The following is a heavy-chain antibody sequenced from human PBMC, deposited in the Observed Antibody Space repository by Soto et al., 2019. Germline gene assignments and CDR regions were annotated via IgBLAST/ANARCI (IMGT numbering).Heavy chain of an antibody. Sequence: QVHLVQSGTEVKKPGSSVKVSCKASGGNLRDYAISWVRQAPGQGPEWMGGIMAVFGTATYAQKFQGRVTISADEFRTTAYLDLSSLTSGDAAVYYCATSRGFYAAMDVWGQGTTVTVSS. J-gene: IGHJ6*02. D-gene: IGHD3-16*01. CDR1: GGNLRDYA. CDR3: ATSRGFYAAMDV. CDR2: IMAVFGTA. V-gene: IGHV1-69*01.